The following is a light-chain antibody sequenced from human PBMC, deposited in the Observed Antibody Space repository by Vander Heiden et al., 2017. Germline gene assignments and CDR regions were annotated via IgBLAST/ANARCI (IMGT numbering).Light chain of an antibody. CDR1: RPVDKNY. Sequence: ELVLTQPPPALSLSPRGSAAPPCSTSRPVDKNYLVWYQQKPGQAPRLLIYGASTRATGIPDRFSGSGSGTDFTLTISSLESEDFAVYYCQQYSGSPPETFGQRTKVDIK. J-gene: IGKJ1*01. CDR3: QQYSGSPPET. V-gene: IGKV3-20*01. CDR2: GAS.